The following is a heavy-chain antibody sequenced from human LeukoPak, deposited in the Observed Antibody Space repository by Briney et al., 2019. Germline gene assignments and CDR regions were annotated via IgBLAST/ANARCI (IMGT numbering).Heavy chain of an antibody. V-gene: IGHV5-51*01. D-gene: IGHD3-22*01. J-gene: IGHJ3*02. CDR2: IYPGDSDT. CDR3: ARRYYYDSSGYYLAHDAFDI. CDR1: GYSLTSYW. Sequence: PGESLKISCKGSGYSLTSYWIGWVRQMPGKGLEWMGIIYPGDSDTRYSPSFQGQVTISADKSISTAYLQWGSLKASDTAMYYCARRYYYDSSGYYLAHDAFDIWGQGTMVTVS.